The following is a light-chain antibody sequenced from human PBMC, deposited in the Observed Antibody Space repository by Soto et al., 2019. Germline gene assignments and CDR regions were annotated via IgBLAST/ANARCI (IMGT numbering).Light chain of an antibody. CDR1: QSVRNVY. J-gene: IGKJ2*01. CDR3: QQSGSSPRT. CDR2: DAS. V-gene: IGKV3-20*01. Sequence: EIVLTQSPGTLSLSPGERATLSCRASQSVRNVYLAWYQQKPGQAPRLLIYDASNRATGIPDRFSGSGSGTDVTRTINRLEPEDFAVYYCQQSGSSPRTFGQGTKLEIK.